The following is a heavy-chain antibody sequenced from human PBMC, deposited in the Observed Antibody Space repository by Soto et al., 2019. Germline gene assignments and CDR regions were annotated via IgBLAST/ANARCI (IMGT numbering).Heavy chain of an antibody. Sequence: TSETLSLTCTVSGGPISSSSYYWGWIRQPPGKGLEWIGSIYYSGSTYYNPSLKSRVTISVDTSKNQFSLKLSPVTAADTAVYYCARHDYGDYDEQWFDPWRQGTLVSVP. J-gene: IGHJ5*02. CDR1: GGPISSSSYY. CDR3: ARHDYGDYDEQWFDP. CDR2: IYYSGST. V-gene: IGHV4-39*01. D-gene: IGHD4-17*01.